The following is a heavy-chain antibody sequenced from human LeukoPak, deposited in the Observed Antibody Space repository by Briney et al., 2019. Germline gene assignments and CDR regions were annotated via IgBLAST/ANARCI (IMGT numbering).Heavy chain of an antibody. CDR3: ASSKRRDGYNNFDY. V-gene: IGHV4-59*01. CDR1: GGSISSYY. CDR2: IYYSGST. D-gene: IGHD5-24*01. Sequence: PSETLSLTCTVSGGSISSYYWSWIRQPPGKGLEWIGYIYYSGSTNYNPSLKSRVTISVDTSKNQFSLKLSSVTAADTAVYYCASSKRRDGYNNFDYWGQGTLVTVSS. J-gene: IGHJ4*02.